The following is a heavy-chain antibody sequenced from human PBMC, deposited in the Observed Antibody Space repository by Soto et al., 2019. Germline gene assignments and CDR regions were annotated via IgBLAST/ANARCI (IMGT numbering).Heavy chain of an antibody. J-gene: IGHJ6*04. D-gene: IGHD4-17*01. CDR2: ISYDGINK. V-gene: IGHV3-30-3*01. CDR3: ARDWGTVTSYGMDV. Sequence: QVQLVESGGGVVQPGRSLRLSCAASGFTFSSYAMEWVRQAPGKGLEWVAVISYDGINKYYADSVKGRFSISRDNSKNTLYLQMSSLRAQDTAVYYCARDWGTVTSYGMDVWGKGTTVTVSS. CDR1: GFTFSSYA.